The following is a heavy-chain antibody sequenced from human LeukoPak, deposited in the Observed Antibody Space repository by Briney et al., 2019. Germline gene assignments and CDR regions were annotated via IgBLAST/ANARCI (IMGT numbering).Heavy chain of an antibody. D-gene: IGHD5-18*01. CDR1: GGSITNYY. J-gene: IGHJ4*02. CDR3: ARVSPPGYGILEK. CDR2: INTSGDT. V-gene: IGHV4-4*07. Sequence: SETLSLTCTVSGGSITNYYWSWIRQSAGKGLEWIGRINTSGDTSYNPSIRSRVTMSVDTSKNQFSLKLSSVTAADTAMYYCARVSPPGYGILEKWGQGTLVTVS.